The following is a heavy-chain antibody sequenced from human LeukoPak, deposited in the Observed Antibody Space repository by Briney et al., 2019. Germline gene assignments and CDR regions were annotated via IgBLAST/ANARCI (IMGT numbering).Heavy chain of an antibody. J-gene: IGHJ3*02. D-gene: IGHD1-26*01. CDR1: GYTFTGYY. CDR3: ASEVVRATTPCFDI. Sequence: ASVKVSCKASGYTFTGYYMHWVRQAPGQGLEWMGWINPNSGGTNYAQKFQGRVTMTRDTSISTAYMELSRLRSDDTAVYYCASEVVRATTPCFDIWGQGTMVTVSS. CDR2: INPNSGGT. V-gene: IGHV1-2*02.